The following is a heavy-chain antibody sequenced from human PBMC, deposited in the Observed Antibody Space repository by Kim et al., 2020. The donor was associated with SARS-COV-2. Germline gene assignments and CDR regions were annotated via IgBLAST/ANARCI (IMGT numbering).Heavy chain of an antibody. CDR1: GYPFPLSS. CDR2: INPSGGST. Sequence: SVKVSCKASGYPFPLSSLPFFLPSPFPCVSFLGIINPSGGSTSYAQKFQGRVTMTRDTSTSTVSMELSSLRSEDTAVYYCARGDRPAVDYSGQGTLVTV. J-gene: IGHJ4*02. V-gene: IGHV1-46*01. CDR3: ARGDRPAVDY.